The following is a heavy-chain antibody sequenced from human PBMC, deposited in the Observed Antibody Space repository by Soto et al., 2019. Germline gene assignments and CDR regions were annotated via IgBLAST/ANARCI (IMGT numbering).Heavy chain of an antibody. CDR2: IIPIFGTA. V-gene: IGHV1-69*12. J-gene: IGHJ6*02. CDR1: GGTFSSYA. D-gene: IGHD3-3*01. Sequence: QVQLVQSGAEVKKPGSSVKVSCKASGGTFSSYAISWVRQAPGQGLEWMGGIIPIFGTANYAQKFQGRVTITADESTSTAYMELSSLRSEDTAVYYCARGSREYYDFWSGYRVEYYGMDVWGQGTTVTVSS. CDR3: ARGSREYYDFWSGYRVEYYGMDV.